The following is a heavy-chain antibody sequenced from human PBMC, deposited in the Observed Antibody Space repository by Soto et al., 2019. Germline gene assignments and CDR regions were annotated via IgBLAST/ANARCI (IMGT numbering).Heavy chain of an antibody. D-gene: IGHD5-18*01. Sequence: PSETLSLTCAVYGGSFSGYYWSWIRQPPGKGLEWIGEINHSGSTNYNPSLKSRVTISVDTSKNQFSLKLSSVTAADTAVYYCAREPTGDTAMVYFDYWGQGTLVTVSS. J-gene: IGHJ4*02. CDR3: AREPTGDTAMVYFDY. V-gene: IGHV4-34*01. CDR1: GGSFSGYY. CDR2: INHSGST.